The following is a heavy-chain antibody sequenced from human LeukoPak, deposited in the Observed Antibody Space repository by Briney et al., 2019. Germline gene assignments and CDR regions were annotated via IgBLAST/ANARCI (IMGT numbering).Heavy chain of an antibody. V-gene: IGHV1-8*03. CDR2: MNPNSGNT. CDR1: GYTFTSYD. J-gene: IGHJ6*03. D-gene: IGHD5-18*01. Sequence: ASVKVSCKASGYTFTSYDINWVRQATGQRLEWMGWMNPNSGNTGYAQKFQGRVTITRNTSISTAYMELSSLRPEDTAVYYCARGATQDTAMVLYYYYYYMDVWGKGTTVTVSS. CDR3: ARGATQDTAMVLYYYYYYMDV.